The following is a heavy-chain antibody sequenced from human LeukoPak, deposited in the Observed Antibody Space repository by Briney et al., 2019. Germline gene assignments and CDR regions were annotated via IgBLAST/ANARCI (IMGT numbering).Heavy chain of an antibody. V-gene: IGHV3-21*01. CDR1: GFTFSSYS. D-gene: IGHD6-13*01. Sequence: GGSLRLSCAASGFTFSSYSMNWVRQAPGKGLEWVSFISSSRSYIYYADSVKGRFTISRDNAKNSLYLQMNSLRAEDTAVYYCARATAAAKPYFDYWGQGTLVTVSS. J-gene: IGHJ4*02. CDR2: ISSSRSYI. CDR3: ARATAAAKPYFDY.